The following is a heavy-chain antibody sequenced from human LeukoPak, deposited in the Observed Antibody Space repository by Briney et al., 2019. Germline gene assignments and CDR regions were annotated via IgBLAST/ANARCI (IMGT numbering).Heavy chain of an antibody. CDR1: GYSFTNYC. J-gene: IGHJ4*02. D-gene: IGHD3-22*01. V-gene: IGHV5-10-1*01. CDR2: IDTSDSYS. Sequence: LGESLKISCKGSGYSFTNYCISWARQMPGKGLEGMGRIDTSDSYSNYSTSYQGHVTISADKSISTAYLQWSSLRASDAAMDYCARDTAKAYYDSSGYFDYWGQGTLVTVSS. CDR3: ARDTAKAYYDSSGYFDY.